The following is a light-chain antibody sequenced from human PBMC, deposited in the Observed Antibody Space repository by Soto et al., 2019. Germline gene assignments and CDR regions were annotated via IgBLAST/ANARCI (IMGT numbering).Light chain of an antibody. CDR1: SSNIGNNY. V-gene: IGLV1-51*02. Sequence: QSVLTQPPSVSAAPGQRVTISCSGSSSNIGNNYVSWYQQLPGTAPRLLIYENNKRPSGIPDRFSGSKSGTSATLGITGLQTGDEADYYCGTWDSSLSAGGVFGPGTKVTVL. CDR2: ENN. J-gene: IGLJ1*01. CDR3: GTWDSSLSAGGV.